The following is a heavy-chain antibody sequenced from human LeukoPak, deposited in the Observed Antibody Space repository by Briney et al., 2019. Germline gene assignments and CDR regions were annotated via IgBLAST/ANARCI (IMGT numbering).Heavy chain of an antibody. Sequence: GGSLRLSCAASEFTLSTHGLSWVRQAPGKRLEWVSTVTSRRGTHYTDSVQGRFITSRDNSENTFVLEMNSLRAEDTAVYYCATTRPYGTTWAGAFEDWGQGTPVTVSS. V-gene: IGHV3-23*01. J-gene: IGHJ4*01. CDR2: VTSRRGT. CDR3: ATTRPYGTTWAGAFED. D-gene: IGHD6-19*01. CDR1: EFTLSTHG.